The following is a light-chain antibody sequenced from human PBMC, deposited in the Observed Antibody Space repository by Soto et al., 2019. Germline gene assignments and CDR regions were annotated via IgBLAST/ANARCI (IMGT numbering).Light chain of an antibody. V-gene: IGKV3-20*01. CDR2: GAS. CDR3: QQYGSSPRFT. Sequence: EIVLTQSPGNLSLSPGERATLSCRASPSVSSSYLAWYQQKPGQAPRLPIYGASSRATGIPDRFSGSGSGTDFTLTISRLEPEDFAVYYCQQYGSSPRFTFGPGTKVDIK. J-gene: IGKJ3*01. CDR1: PSVSSSY.